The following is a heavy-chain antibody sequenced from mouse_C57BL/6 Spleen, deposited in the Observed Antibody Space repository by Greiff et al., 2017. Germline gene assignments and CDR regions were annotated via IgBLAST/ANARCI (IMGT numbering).Heavy chain of an antibody. CDR3: ERYSNGEDYAMEY. J-gene: IGHJ4*01. Sequence: QVQLQQPGAELVKPGASVKLSCKASGYTFTSYWMQWVKQRPGQGLEWIGEIYPSDSYTNYNEKFKGKATLTADTSSSTAYMQLSSLTSEDSAFDCCERYSNGEDYAMEYWGQGTSVTVSS. D-gene: IGHD2-5*01. CDR1: GYTFTSYW. CDR2: IYPSDSYT. V-gene: IGHV1-50*01.